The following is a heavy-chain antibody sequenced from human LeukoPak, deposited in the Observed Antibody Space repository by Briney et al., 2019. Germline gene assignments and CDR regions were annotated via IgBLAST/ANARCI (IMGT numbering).Heavy chain of an antibody. D-gene: IGHD3-3*01. V-gene: IGHV1-69*01. J-gene: IGHJ6*03. Sequence: SVKVSCKASGGTFSSYVISWVRQAPGQGLEWMGGIIPIFGTANYAQKFQGRVTITADESTSTAYMELSSLRSEDTAVYYCARTDDFPFYYMDVWGKGTTVTVSS. CDR1: GGTFSSYV. CDR2: IIPIFGTA. CDR3: ARTDDFPFYYMDV.